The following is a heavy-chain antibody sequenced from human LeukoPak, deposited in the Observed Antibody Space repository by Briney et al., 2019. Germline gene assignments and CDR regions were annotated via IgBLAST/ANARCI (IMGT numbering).Heavy chain of an antibody. J-gene: IGHJ4*02. CDR2: ISAYNGNT. V-gene: IGHV1-18*01. CDR3: ARDFRVWQWLVLGY. CDR1: GYTFTSYG. Sequence: GASVKVSCKASGYTFTSYGISWVRQAPGQGLEWMGWISAYNGNTNYAQKLQGRVTITTDTSTSTAYMELRSLRSDDTAVYYCARDFRVWQWLVLGYWGQGTLVTVSS. D-gene: IGHD6-19*01.